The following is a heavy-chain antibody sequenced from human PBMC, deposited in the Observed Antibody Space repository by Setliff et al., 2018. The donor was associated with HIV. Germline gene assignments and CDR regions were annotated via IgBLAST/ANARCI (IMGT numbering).Heavy chain of an antibody. CDR1: GGSISSYY. D-gene: IGHD3-10*01. Sequence: SETLSLTCTVSGGSISSYYWSWIRQSPGKGLEWIGSIYYSGSINYNPSLESRVTISVDPSKNKFSLKLRSVTTADTAVYYCARDRGRGSGSPARKYYYYGMDVWGQGTTVTVSS. CDR2: IYYSGSI. CDR3: ARDRGRGSGSPARKYYYYGMDV. V-gene: IGHV4-59*01. J-gene: IGHJ6*02.